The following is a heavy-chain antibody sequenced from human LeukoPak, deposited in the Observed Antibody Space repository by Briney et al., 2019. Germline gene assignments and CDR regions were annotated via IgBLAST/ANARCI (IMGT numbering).Heavy chain of an antibody. J-gene: IGHJ4*02. V-gene: IGHV3-53*01. Sequence: PGGSLRLSCTVSRFTVSSNSMSWVRQAPGKGLEWVSFIYSGTIHYSDSVKGRFTISRDNSKNTLYLQMNSLRAEDTAVYYCARRAGAYSHPYDYWGQGTLVTVSS. CDR1: RFTVSSNS. D-gene: IGHD4/OR15-4a*01. CDR2: IYSGTI. CDR3: ARRAGAYSHPYDY.